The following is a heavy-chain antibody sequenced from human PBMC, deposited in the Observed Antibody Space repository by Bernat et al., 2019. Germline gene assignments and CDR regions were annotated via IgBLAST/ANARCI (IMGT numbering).Heavy chain of an antibody. D-gene: IGHD4-17*01. V-gene: IGHV3-23*01. CDR2: ISGSGGST. J-gene: IGHJ4*02. CDR3: AKDQAGLWGDYALLFDY. CDR1: GFTFSSYA. Sequence: EVQLLESGGGLVQPGGSLRLSCAASGFTFSSYAMSWVRQAPGKGLEWVSAISGSGGSTYYADSVKGRFTISRDNSKNTLYLQMNSLRAEDTAVYYCAKDQAGLWGDYALLFDYWGQGTLVTVSS.